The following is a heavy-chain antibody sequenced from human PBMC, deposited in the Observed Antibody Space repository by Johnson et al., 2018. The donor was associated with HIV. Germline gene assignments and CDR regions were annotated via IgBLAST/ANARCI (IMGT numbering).Heavy chain of an antibody. Sequence: VQLVESGGGVVKPGGSLRLSCAASGFTASTNYMSWVRQAPGKGLGWVSVIYSGGSTYYADSVKGRLTISRDNSKNPRYLQMNSLRAEDTAVYYCARGEDGVDAFDIWGQGTMVTVSS. V-gene: IGHV3-66*01. CDR3: ARGEDGVDAFDI. CDR1: GFTASTNY. J-gene: IGHJ3*02. CDR2: IYSGGST. D-gene: IGHD4-17*01.